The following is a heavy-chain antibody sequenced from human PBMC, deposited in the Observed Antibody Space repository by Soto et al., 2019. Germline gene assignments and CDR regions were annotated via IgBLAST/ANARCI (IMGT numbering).Heavy chain of an antibody. V-gene: IGHV2-5*02. CDR2: IYWDDDK. CDR1: GFSLSTSGVG. CDR3: TLSTIVGTLLRFDF. Sequence: QITLKESGPSLVKPTQTLTLTCTLSGFSLSTSGVGVGWIRKPPGKALEWLALIYWDDDKRYSPSLKSRVTITKVTTKNPLVLKITHMDPVDTAIYYCTLSTIVGTLLRFDFWGQGTLVTVSS. D-gene: IGHD5-12*01. J-gene: IGHJ4*02.